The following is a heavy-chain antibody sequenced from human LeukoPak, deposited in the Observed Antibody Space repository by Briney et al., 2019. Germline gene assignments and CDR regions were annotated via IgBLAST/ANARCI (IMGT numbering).Heavy chain of an antibody. CDR2: TYYRSKWYN. CDR1: GDSVSSNSAA. V-gene: IGHV6-1*01. J-gene: IGHJ4*02. CDR3: TRGGGALDY. Sequence: SQTLSLTCAISGDSVSSNSAAWNWIRQSPSRGLEWLGRTYYRSKWYNESAASVESRITINPDTSKNHFSLHLNSLTPEDTAVYYCTRGGGALDYWGQGTLVTVSS. D-gene: IGHD1-26*01.